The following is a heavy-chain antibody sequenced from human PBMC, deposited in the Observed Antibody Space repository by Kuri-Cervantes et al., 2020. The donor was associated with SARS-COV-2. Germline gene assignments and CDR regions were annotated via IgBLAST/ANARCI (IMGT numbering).Heavy chain of an antibody. CDR2: IYYSGST. Sequence: GSLRLSCTVSGGSISSHYWSWIRQPPGKGLEWIGSIYYSGSTYYNPSLKSRVTISVDTSKNQFSLKLSSVTAADTAVYYCARLRQLGFDYWGQGTLVTVSS. CDR3: ARLRQLGFDY. V-gene: IGHV4-59*05. J-gene: IGHJ4*02. CDR1: GGSISSHY. D-gene: IGHD6-13*01.